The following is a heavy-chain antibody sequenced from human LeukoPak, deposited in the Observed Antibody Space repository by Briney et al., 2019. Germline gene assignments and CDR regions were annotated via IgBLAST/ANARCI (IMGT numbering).Heavy chain of an antibody. CDR1: GFNFSSYG. D-gene: IGHD3-16*01. J-gene: IGHJ4*02. CDR3: ARDLGY. CDR2: IWFDGSNI. Sequence: GGSLRLSCAASGFNFSSYGMHWVRQAPGKGLEWVTSIWFDGSNIHYADSVKGRVIISRDNSKSALYLQMSSLRDEDTAVYYCARDLGYWGQGTLVTVSS. V-gene: IGHV3-33*01.